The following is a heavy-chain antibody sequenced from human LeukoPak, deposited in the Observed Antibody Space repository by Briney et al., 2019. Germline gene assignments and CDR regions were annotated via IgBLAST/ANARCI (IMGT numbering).Heavy chain of an antibody. V-gene: IGHV1-2*06. CDR2: ISPNSGGT. D-gene: IGHD3-3*01. J-gene: IGHJ4*02. CDR1: GYTFTGYY. Sequence: GASVKVSCKASGYTFTGYYMHWVRQAPGQGLEWMGRISPNSGGTNYAQKFQGRVTMTRDTSISTAYMELSRLRSDDTAVYYCARGYDFWSGYLDYWGQGTLVTVSS. CDR3: ARGYDFWSGYLDY.